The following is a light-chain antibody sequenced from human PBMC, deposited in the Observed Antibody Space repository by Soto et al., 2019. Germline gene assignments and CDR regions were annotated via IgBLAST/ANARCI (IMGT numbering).Light chain of an antibody. CDR3: SSFTSSTTRVL. CDR1: GSDVGGYNY. V-gene: IGLV2-14*03. J-gene: IGLJ2*01. Sequence: QSALTQPASVSGSPGQSITISCTGTGSDVGGYNYVSWYQHHPGQAPKLMIYDVTDRPSGVSDRFSGSKSGNTASLTISGLQAEDEADYYCSSFTSSTTRVLFGGGTKVTVL. CDR2: DVT.